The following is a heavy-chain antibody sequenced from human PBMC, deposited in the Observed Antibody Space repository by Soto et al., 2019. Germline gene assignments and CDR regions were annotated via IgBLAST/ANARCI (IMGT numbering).Heavy chain of an antibody. CDR1: GGSFSGYY. V-gene: IGHV4-34*01. CDR2: INHSGST. Sequence: KTSETLSLTCAVYGGSFSGYYWSWTRQPPGKGLEWIGEINHSGSTNYNPSLKSRVTIPVDTSKNQFSLKLSSVTAADTAVYYCARVGTGIPYYYYYGMDVWGQGTTVTVSS. CDR3: ARVGTGIPYYYYYGMDV. J-gene: IGHJ6*02. D-gene: IGHD1-1*01.